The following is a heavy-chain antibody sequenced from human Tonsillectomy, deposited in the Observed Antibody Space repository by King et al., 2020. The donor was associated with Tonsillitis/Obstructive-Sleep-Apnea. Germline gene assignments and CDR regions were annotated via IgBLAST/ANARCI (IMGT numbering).Heavy chain of an antibody. CDR1: GFTVSSNY. D-gene: IGHD2-2*01. J-gene: IGHJ6*03. Sequence: VQLVESGGGLIQPGGALRLSCAASGFTVSSNYMSWVRQAPGKGLEWVSIIYSGGSTYYADSVKGRFTNSRDNSKNTLYLQMNSLRAEDTAVYYCAKAPRGEYCTSTSCYSTYYMDVWGKGTTVTVSS. CDR3: AKAPRGEYCTSTSCYSTYYMDV. V-gene: IGHV3-53*01. CDR2: IYSGGST.